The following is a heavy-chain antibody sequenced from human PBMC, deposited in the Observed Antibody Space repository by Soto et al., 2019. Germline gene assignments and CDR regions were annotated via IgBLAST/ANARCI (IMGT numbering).Heavy chain of an antibody. CDR1: GGSISSYY. V-gene: IGHV4-59*01. D-gene: IGHD6-13*01. CDR2: INYSGST. CDR3: ARVRSSSWFADYYYYGMDV. J-gene: IGHJ6*02. Sequence: SETLSLTCTVSGGSISSYYWSWIRQPPGKGLEWIGDINYSGSTNYNRSLKSRVTISVDTSKNQFSLKLSSVTAADTAVYYCARVRSSSWFADYYYYGMDVWGQGTTVTVSS.